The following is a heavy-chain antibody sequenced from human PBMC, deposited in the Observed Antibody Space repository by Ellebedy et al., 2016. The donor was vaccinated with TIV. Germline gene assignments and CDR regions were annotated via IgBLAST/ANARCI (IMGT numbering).Heavy chain of an antibody. CDR3: AREGIAVAWDVSRYFDL. V-gene: IGHV3-53*01. Sequence: PGGSLRLSCAASGFTVSSNYMSWVRQAPGKGLEWVSVIYSGGSTYYADSVKGRFTISRDNSKNTLYLQMNSLRAEDTAVYYCAREGIAVAWDVSRYFDLWGRGTLVTVSS. D-gene: IGHD6-19*01. J-gene: IGHJ2*01. CDR2: IYSGGST. CDR1: GFTVSSNY.